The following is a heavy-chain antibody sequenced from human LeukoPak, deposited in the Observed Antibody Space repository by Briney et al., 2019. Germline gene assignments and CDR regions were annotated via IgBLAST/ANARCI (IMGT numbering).Heavy chain of an antibody. V-gene: IGHV3-20*04. D-gene: IGHD5-24*01. CDR1: GHSFDDYG. J-gene: IGHJ4*02. CDR2: INWNGGST. CDR3: ARLGDGYTIFDY. Sequence: GGSLRLSCAASGHSFDDYGMSWVRQAPGKGLEWVSGINWNGGSTLYADSVKGRFTISRDNAKNSLYLQMKSLRAEDTALYYCARLGDGYTIFDYWAQGTRVTVS.